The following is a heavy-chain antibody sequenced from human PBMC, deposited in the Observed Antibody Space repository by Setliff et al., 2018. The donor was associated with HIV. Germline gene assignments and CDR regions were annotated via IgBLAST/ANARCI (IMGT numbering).Heavy chain of an antibody. D-gene: IGHD3-22*01. Sequence: ASVKVSCKASGYNFTSYYLNWVRQAPGQGLEWMGMINPSGGSASYAQKFQGRVTMSRDTSTSTVYMELSSLGSEDTAVYYCARDYFDSSAYPYGFCAFDIWGQGTMVTVSS. J-gene: IGHJ3*02. CDR2: INPSGGSA. CDR3: ARDYFDSSAYPYGFCAFDI. V-gene: IGHV1-46*01. CDR1: GYNFTSYY.